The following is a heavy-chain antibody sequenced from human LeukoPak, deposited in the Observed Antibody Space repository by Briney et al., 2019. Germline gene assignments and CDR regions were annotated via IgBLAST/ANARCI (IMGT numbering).Heavy chain of an antibody. CDR3: ARQETGDYYDSSGYPRGVDY. CDR2: IHPRRGDT. CDR1: GYSFTAFY. D-gene: IGHD3-22*01. Sequence: GASVKVSCKTSGYSFTAFYIHWVRQAPGQGLEWMGWIHPRRGDTNYAQKFQGRVTMTRDTSISTAYLDLSSLRSDDTAVYYCARQETGDYYDSSGYPRGVDYWGQGTLVTVSS. V-gene: IGHV1-2*02. J-gene: IGHJ4*02.